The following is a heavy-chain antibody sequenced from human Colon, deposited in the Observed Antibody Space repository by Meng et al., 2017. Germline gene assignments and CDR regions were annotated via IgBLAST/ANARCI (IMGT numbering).Heavy chain of an antibody. CDR3: ARDPSGLLVGATRDYGMDV. D-gene: IGHD1-26*01. CDR2: ISSSGSIK. CDR1: GFTFRSYE. J-gene: IGHJ6*02. V-gene: IGHV3-48*03. Sequence: GESLKISCEASGFTFRSYEMHWVRQAPGRGLEWVSFISSSGSIKYYAASVKGRFTISRDNAQNSLYLQINSLRAEDTAVYYCARDPSGLLVGATRDYGMDVWGQGTTVTVSS.